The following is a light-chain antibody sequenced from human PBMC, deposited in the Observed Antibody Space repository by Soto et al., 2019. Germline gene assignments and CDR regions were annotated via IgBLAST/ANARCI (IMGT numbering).Light chain of an antibody. Sequence: DIQMTQSPSSLSASVGDRVSITCQASQDITNYLSWCQQKPGKAPKLLIYDASNLEVGVPSRFSGRGSGTDFTLTISSLQPEDVATYYCQYLNSFPLTFGGGTKVDIK. CDR3: QYLNSFPLT. CDR2: DAS. V-gene: IGKV1-33*01. CDR1: QDITNY. J-gene: IGKJ4*01.